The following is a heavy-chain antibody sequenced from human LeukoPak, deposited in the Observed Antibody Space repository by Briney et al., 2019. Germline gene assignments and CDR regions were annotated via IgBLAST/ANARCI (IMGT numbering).Heavy chain of an antibody. D-gene: IGHD3-3*01. CDR1: GGSFSGYY. V-gene: IGHV4-34*01. J-gene: IGHJ4*02. CDR3: ARLGAGPTYYDFWSGYSSFYFDY. Sequence: SETLSLTCAVYGGSFSGYYWSWIRQPPGKGLEWIGEINHSGSTNYNPSLKSRVTISIDTSKNQFSLKLSSVTAADTAVYYCARLGAGPTYYDFWSGYSSFYFDYWGQGTLVTVSS. CDR2: INHSGST.